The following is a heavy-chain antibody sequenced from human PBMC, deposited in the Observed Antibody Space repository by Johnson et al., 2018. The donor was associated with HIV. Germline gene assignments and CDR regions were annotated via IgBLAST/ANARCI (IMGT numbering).Heavy chain of an antibody. CDR2: IGTAGDT. CDR3: ARVTNDAFDI. J-gene: IGHJ3*02. V-gene: IGHV3-13*01. Sequence: VQLVESGGGVVQPGRSLRLSCAASGFTFSSYAMHSVRQAPGKGLEWVSAIGTAGDTYYPGSVKGRFTISRENAKNSLYLQMNSLRAGDTAVYYCARVTNDAFDIWGQGTMVTVSS. CDR1: GFTFSSYA.